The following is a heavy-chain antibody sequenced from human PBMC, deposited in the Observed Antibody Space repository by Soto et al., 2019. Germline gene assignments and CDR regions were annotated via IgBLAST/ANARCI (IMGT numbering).Heavy chain of an antibody. CDR3: ARLKQDYAVA. D-gene: IGHD3-16*01. CDR2: MKPNSGNT. Sequence: QVQLVQSGAEVKKPGASVKVSCKASGYTFTSYDINWGRLATGQGREWMGWMKPNSGNTAYAQKFQGRVTMTRNTSISTAYMELSSLRSEDTAVYYCARLKQDYAVAWGQGTLVTVSS. CDR1: GYTFTSYD. V-gene: IGHV1-8*01. J-gene: IGHJ5*02.